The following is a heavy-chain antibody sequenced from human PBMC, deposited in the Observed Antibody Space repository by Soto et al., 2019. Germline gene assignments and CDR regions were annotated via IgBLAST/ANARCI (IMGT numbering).Heavy chain of an antibody. Sequence: EVQLLESGGGLVQPGGSVRLSCAASGLTFGNYAMSWVRQAPGKGLEWVSAISGDSGLTYYADSVKGRFTISRDNSKNTLYLQMNTLRAEDTAVYYCAVTPNCRRDCSAASYWYFDIWGRGTLVTVSS. CDR3: AVTPNCRRDCSAASYWYFDI. V-gene: IGHV3-23*01. J-gene: IGHJ2*01. CDR2: ISGDSGLT. D-gene: IGHD2-21*02. CDR1: GLTFGNYA.